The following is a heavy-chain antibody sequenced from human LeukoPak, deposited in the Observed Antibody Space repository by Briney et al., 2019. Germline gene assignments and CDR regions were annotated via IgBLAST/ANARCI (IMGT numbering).Heavy chain of an antibody. CDR1: GFTFSNYS. Sequence: GGSLRLSCAASGFTFSNYSMNWVRQAPGKGLEWVSSISSSSSYIYYADSVKGRFTISRDNAKNSLYLQMNSLRAEDTAVYYCARTPFDDSSGYYDYWGQGTLVTVSS. V-gene: IGHV3-21*01. CDR3: ARTPFDDSSGYYDY. D-gene: IGHD3-22*01. CDR2: ISSSSSYI. J-gene: IGHJ4*02.